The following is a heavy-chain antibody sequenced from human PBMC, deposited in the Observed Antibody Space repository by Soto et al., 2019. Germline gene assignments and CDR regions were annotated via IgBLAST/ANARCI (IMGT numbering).Heavy chain of an antibody. V-gene: IGHV3-23*01. CDR2: ISGSGDST. CDR1: GFTFSSYA. Sequence: EVQVLESRGGLVQPGGSLRLSCAASGFTFSSYAMSWVRQAPGKGLEWVSAISGSGDSTRYADSVQGRFTISRDTSKHTLYLQMNSLRAEDTAVYYCAKFYYGDYSYYYCGMDVWGQGTTVTVSS. D-gene: IGHD4-17*01. CDR3: AKFYYGDYSYYYCGMDV. J-gene: IGHJ6*02.